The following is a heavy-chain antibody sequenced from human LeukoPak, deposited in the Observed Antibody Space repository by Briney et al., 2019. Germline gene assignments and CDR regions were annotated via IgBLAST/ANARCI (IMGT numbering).Heavy chain of an antibody. CDR3: ARDPSPLRILEWLGGYFDY. V-gene: IGHV3-30*19. CDR1: GFNFGIYG. D-gene: IGHD3-3*01. Sequence: SGGSLRLSCTASGFNFGIYGMHWVRQAPGKGLEWVAVISYDGSNKYYADSVKGRFTISRDNSKNTLYLQMNSLRAEDTAVYYCARDPSPLRILEWLGGYFDYWGQGTLVTVSS. J-gene: IGHJ4*02. CDR2: ISYDGSNK.